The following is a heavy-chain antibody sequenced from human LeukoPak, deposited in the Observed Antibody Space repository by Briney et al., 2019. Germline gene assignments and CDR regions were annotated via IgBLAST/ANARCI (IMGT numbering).Heavy chain of an antibody. J-gene: IGHJ4*02. V-gene: IGHV3-53*01. CDR1: GFTVXSNY. Sequence: SXRLXCXASGFTVXSNYMSWVRQAPGXGLEWVSTLYSGGNKYYADSVRGRFTISRDDSRNTLFLQMNNLRVEDTAVYYCARNLYYFDYWGQGTLVTVSS. CDR2: LYSGGNK. CDR3: ARNLYYFDY.